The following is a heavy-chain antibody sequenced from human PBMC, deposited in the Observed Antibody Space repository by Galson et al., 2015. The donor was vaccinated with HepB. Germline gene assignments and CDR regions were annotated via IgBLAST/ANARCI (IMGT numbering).Heavy chain of an antibody. CDR2: ISSGSSTL. V-gene: IGHV3-48*02. Sequence: SLRLSCAASGFMFRSYNMNWVRQAPGKGLQWVSYISSGSSTLYYADSVKGRFTISRDNAKNSLYLQMNSLRDEDTAVYFCAKGRDVYNNFDYWGQGTPVTVSS. CDR1: GFMFRSYN. J-gene: IGHJ4*02. D-gene: IGHD5-24*01. CDR3: AKGRDVYNNFDY.